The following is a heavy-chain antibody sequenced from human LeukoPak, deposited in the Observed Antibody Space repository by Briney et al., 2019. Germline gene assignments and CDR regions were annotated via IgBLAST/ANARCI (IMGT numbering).Heavy chain of an antibody. CDR3: ARGGRSAVAGTYGYYYGMDV. Sequence: GASVKVSCRASGYTFTSYYMHWVRQAPGQGLEWMGIINPSGGSTSYAQKFQGRVTMTRDTSTSTVYMELSSLRSEDTAVYYCARGGRSAVAGTYGYYYGMDVWGQGTTVTVSS. J-gene: IGHJ6*02. V-gene: IGHV1-46*01. CDR2: INPSGGST. D-gene: IGHD6-19*01. CDR1: GYTFTSYY.